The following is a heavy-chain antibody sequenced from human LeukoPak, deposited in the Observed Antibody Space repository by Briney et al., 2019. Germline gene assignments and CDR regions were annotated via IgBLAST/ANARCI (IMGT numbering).Heavy chain of an antibody. Sequence: ASVKVSCKASGGTFSGYAISWVRQAPGQGLEWMGGIIPIFGTANYAQKFQGRVTITADESTSTAYMELSSLRSEDTAVYYCARAQYCGGDCYPPDYYYGMDVWGQGTTVTVSS. J-gene: IGHJ6*02. CDR2: IIPIFGTA. CDR3: ARAQYCGGDCYPPDYYYGMDV. V-gene: IGHV1-69*13. D-gene: IGHD2-21*02. CDR1: GGTFSGYA.